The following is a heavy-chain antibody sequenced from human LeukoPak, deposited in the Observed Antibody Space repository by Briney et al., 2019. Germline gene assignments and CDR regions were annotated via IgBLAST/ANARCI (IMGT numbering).Heavy chain of an antibody. J-gene: IGHJ3*02. D-gene: IGHD3-22*01. V-gene: IGHV3-64D*09. Sequence: GGSLRLSCSASGFTFSSYAMHWVRQAPGEGLEYVSAISSNGGTTYYADSSKGRFTNPKDNSKNTLYLQISSLRAEDTAVYYCVKSSGDYYDSSGILYAFDIWGQGTMVTVSS. CDR3: VKSSGDYYDSSGILYAFDI. CDR1: GFTFSSYA. CDR2: ISSNGGTT.